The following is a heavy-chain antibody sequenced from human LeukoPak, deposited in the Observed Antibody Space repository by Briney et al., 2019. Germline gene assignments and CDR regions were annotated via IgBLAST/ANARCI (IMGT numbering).Heavy chain of an antibody. D-gene: IGHD3-9*01. V-gene: IGHV1-69*01. Sequence: SVKVSCEASGGTFSSYAISWVRQAPGQGLEWMGGIIPIFGTANYAQKFQGRVTITADESTSTAYMELSSLRSEDTAVYYCARVPGNHDILTGYDIWGQGTMVTVSS. CDR3: ARVPGNHDILTGYDI. J-gene: IGHJ3*02. CDR1: GGTFSSYA. CDR2: IIPIFGTA.